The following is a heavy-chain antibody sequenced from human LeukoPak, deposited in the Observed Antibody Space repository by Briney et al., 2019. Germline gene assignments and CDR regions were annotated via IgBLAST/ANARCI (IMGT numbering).Heavy chain of an antibody. Sequence: SETLSLTCAVSGYSISSGYYWGWIRQPPGKGLEWIGSIYHSGSTYYNPSLKSRVTMSAGTSKNQFSLKLSSVTAADTAVYYCARDDDGSGSSYYWGQGTLVTVSS. CDR1: GYSISSGYY. V-gene: IGHV4-38-2*02. J-gene: IGHJ4*02. D-gene: IGHD3-10*01. CDR2: IYHSGST. CDR3: ARDDDGSGSSYY.